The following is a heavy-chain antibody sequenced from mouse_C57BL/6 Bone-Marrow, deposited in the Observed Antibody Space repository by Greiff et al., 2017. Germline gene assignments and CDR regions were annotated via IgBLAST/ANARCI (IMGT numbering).Heavy chain of an antibody. CDR2: IWRGGST. CDR3: AKNGGTDYAMDY. V-gene: IGHV2-5*01. D-gene: IGHD1-1*02. J-gene: IGHJ4*01. CDR1: GFSLTSYG. Sequence: VKLQESGPGLVQPSQSLSITCTVSGFSLTSYGVHWVRQSPGKGLEWLGVIWRGGSTDYNAAFMSRLSITKDNSKSQVFFKMNSLQADDTAIYYCAKNGGTDYAMDYWGQGTSVTVSS.